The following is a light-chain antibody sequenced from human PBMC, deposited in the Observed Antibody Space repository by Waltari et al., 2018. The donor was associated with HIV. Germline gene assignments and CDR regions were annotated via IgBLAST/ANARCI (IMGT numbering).Light chain of an antibody. CDR2: GAS. CDR3: QQYHNTPFT. J-gene: IGKJ5*01. Sequence: EIVLTPSPGTLSLSPGERATLSCRASQTISNNYLVWYQQKPARAPRLLISGASNRATGIPERFSGSGSGTDFTLTITRLEPEDSAVYYCQQYHNTPFTFGQGTRLEIK. CDR1: QTISNNY. V-gene: IGKV3-20*01.